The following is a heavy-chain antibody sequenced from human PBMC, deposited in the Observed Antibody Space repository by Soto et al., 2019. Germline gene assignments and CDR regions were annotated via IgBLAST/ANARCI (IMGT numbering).Heavy chain of an antibody. D-gene: IGHD2-21*01. CDR2: IWYDGSNK. J-gene: IGHJ3*02. Sequence: QVQLVESGGGVVQPGRSLRLSCAASGFTFSSYGMHWVRQAPGKGLEWVAVIWYDGSNKYYADSVKGRFTISRDNSKNTLYLQMNSLRAEDTAVYYCARDYYCVETRCHDAFDIWGQGTMVTVAS. CDR1: GFTFSSYG. V-gene: IGHV3-33*01. CDR3: ARDYYCVETRCHDAFDI.